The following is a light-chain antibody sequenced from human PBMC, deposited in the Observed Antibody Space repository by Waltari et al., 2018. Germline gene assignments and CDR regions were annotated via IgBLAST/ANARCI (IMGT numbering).Light chain of an antibody. CDR1: PGVSRF. CDR3: QKYDRLPAT. J-gene: IGKJ1*01. CDR2: GAS. Sequence: EIVLTQSPGTLSFSPGERGPTPCRASPGVSRFLAWYQPDPGQAPRLLIYGASTRATGIPDRFSGSGSGTDFSLTISRLEPEDFAVYYCQKYDRLPATFGQGTKVEIK. V-gene: IGKV3-20*01.